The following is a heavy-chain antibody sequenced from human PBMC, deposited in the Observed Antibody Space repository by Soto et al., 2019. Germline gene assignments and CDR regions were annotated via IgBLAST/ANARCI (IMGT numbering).Heavy chain of an antibody. Sequence: SVKVSCTASAYTFAGYYMHWVRQAPGQGLEWMGWSNPNSGGTNYAQKFQGRVTMTRDTSISTAYMELSRLRSDDTAVYYCATRPGGYSSGWTVDYWGQGTLVTVSS. CDR3: ATRPGGYSSGWTVDY. V-gene: IGHV1-2*02. CDR1: AYTFAGYY. D-gene: IGHD6-19*01. CDR2: SNPNSGGT. J-gene: IGHJ4*02.